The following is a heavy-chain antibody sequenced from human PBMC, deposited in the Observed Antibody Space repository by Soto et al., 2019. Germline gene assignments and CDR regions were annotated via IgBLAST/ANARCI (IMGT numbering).Heavy chain of an antibody. CDR2: ISYDGSNK. V-gene: IGHV3-30-3*01. J-gene: IGHJ6*02. Sequence: QVQLVESGGGVVQPGRSLRLSCAASGFTFSSYAMHWVRQAPGKGLEWVAVISYDGSNKYYADSVKGRFTISRDNSKNTLYLQMNSLSDEATAVYYCARDTVSSSWLVLGLRYYYYGMDVWGQGTTVTVSS. D-gene: IGHD6-13*01. CDR1: GFTFSSYA. CDR3: ARDTVSSSWLVLGLRYYYYGMDV.